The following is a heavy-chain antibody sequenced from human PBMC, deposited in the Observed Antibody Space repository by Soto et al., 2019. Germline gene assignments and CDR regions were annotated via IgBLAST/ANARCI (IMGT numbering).Heavy chain of an antibody. Sequence: GASVEVSCKVSGDTFTELSIHWVRLAPGKGLECMGGFDPAGTPVFTKNFQGRVTMTDDTSTDTDYTELRRLRPEDTAVYYCATGNYALDVWGQGTAVTVSS. CDR1: GDTFTELS. V-gene: IGHV1-24*01. CDR3: ATGNYALDV. CDR2: FDPAGTP. J-gene: IGHJ6*02.